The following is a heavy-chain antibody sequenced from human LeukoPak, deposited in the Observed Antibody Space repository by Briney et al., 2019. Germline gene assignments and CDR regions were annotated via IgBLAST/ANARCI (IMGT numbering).Heavy chain of an antibody. J-gene: IGHJ2*01. V-gene: IGHV4-59*01. CDR3: ARGVRYYDSSGYYYDDWYFDL. D-gene: IGHD3-22*01. CDR1: GGSITGSY. Sequence: SETLSLTCTVSGGSITGSYWSWLRQPPGKGLEYIGYIYYSGSTNYNPSLKSRVTISVDTSKNQFSLKLSSVTAADTAVYYCARGVRYYDSSGYYYDDWYFDLWGRGTLVTVSS. CDR2: IYYSGST.